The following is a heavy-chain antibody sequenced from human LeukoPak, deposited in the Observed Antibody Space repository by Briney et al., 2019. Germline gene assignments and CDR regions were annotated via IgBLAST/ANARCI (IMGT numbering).Heavy chain of an antibody. J-gene: IGHJ4*02. CDR1: GGTFSSYA. CDR2: IIPILGIA. Sequence: SVKVSCKASGGTFSSYAISWVRQAPGQGLEWMGRIIPILGIANYAQKFQGRVTITADKSTSTAYMELSSLRSEDTAVYYCARGRDWNYPTVFDYWGQGTLVTVSS. CDR3: ARGRDWNYPTVFDY. D-gene: IGHD1-7*01. V-gene: IGHV1-69*04.